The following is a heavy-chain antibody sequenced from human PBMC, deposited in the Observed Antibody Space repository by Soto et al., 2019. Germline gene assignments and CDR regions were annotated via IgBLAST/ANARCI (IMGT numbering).Heavy chain of an antibody. D-gene: IGHD4-17*01. Sequence: SETLSLTCTVSGGSVTNSSYYWGWIRQSPGKGLEWIGSVYYRGRSYSKSSVKSRVTISVDTSKNRFSLSLNSVTASDTAVYFCVSQRTTVPAQAYFDYWGPGALVTVSS. CDR1: GGSVTNSSYY. CDR3: VSQRTTVPAQAYFDY. CDR2: VYYRGRS. J-gene: IGHJ4*02. V-gene: IGHV4-39*01.